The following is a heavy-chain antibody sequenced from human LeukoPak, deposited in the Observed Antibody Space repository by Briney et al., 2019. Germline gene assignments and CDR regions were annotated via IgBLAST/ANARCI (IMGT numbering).Heavy chain of an antibody. D-gene: IGHD6-19*01. CDR3: ARSFIAVADLDY. CDR1: NASISSNTYY. J-gene: IGHJ4*02. Sequence: SETLSLTCTVSNASISSNTYYRAWIRQPPGKGLEYIGSINYRGSTYYNPSLKSRVTLSVDTSKNQFSLKLNSVTAADTAVYYCARSFIAVADLDYWGQGTLVTVSS. CDR2: INYRGST. V-gene: IGHV4-39*07.